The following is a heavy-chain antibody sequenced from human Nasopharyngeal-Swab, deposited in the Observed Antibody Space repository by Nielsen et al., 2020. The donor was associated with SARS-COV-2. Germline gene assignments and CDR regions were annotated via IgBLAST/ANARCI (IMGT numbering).Heavy chain of an antibody. Sequence: WIRQPPGKELEWIGEINHSGSTNYNPSLKSRVTISVDTSKNQFSLKLISVTAADTAVYYCARSKKAPFDYWGQGTLVTVSS. CDR2: INHSGST. V-gene: IGHV4-34*01. CDR3: ARSKKAPFDY. J-gene: IGHJ4*02.